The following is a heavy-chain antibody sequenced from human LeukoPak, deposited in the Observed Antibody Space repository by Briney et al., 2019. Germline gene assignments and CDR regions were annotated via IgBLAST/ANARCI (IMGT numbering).Heavy chain of an antibody. CDR1: GFTFSSYS. CDR2: ISSTSNYI. Sequence: GGSLRLSCAASGFTFSSYSMNWVRQAPGKGLEWVSSISSTSNYIYYAGSVKGRFTISRDNAKNSLYLEMNSLVAEDTAVYYCARDPIAVVGGGSFDYWGQGILVTVSS. CDR3: ARDPIAVVGGGSFDY. J-gene: IGHJ4*02. D-gene: IGHD6-19*01. V-gene: IGHV3-21*01.